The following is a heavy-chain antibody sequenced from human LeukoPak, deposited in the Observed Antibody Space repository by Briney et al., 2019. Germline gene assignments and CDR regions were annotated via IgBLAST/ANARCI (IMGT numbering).Heavy chain of an antibody. CDR1: GGSFSGYY. D-gene: IGHD2-15*01. J-gene: IGHJ4*02. Sequence: PSETLSLTCAVYGGSFSGYYWSWIRQPPGKGLEWIGEINHSGSTNYNPSLKSRVTISVDTSKNQFSLKLSSVTAADTAVYYCARGASVVVVAATRQFDYWGQGTLVTVSS. V-gene: IGHV4-34*01. CDR2: INHSGST. CDR3: ARGASVVVVAATRQFDY.